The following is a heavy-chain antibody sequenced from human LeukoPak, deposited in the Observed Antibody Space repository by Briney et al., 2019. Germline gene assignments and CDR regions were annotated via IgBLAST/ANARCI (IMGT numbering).Heavy chain of an antibody. D-gene: IGHD2-8*01. J-gene: IGHJ4*02. CDR2: IYYSGNT. CDR1: GGSISSSSYY. V-gene: IGHV4-39*07. Sequence: SETLSLTCTVSGGSISSSSYYWGWIRQPPGKGLERIGSIYYSGNTYYNPSLKSRVTISVDTSKNQFSLKLRSVTAADTAVYYCARVTSRLGVCDYWGQGTLVTVSS. CDR3: ARVTSRLGVCDY.